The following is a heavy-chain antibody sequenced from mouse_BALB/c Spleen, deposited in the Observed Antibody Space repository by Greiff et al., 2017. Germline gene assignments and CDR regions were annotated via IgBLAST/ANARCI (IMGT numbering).Heavy chain of an antibody. D-gene: IGHD2-4*01. CDR3: ARRLSTMITTDYAMDY. V-gene: IGHV1-14*01. J-gene: IGHJ4*01. CDR2: INPYNDGT. Sequence: VQLKESGPELVKPGASVKMSCKASGYTFTSYVMHWVKQKPGQGLEWIGYINPYNDGTKYNEKFKGKATLTSDKSSSTAYMELSSLTSEDSAVYYCARRLSTMITTDYAMDYWGQGTSVTVSS. CDR1: GYTFTSYV.